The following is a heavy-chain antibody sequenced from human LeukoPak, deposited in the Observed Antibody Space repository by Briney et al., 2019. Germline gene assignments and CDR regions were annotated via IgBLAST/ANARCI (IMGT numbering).Heavy chain of an antibody. CDR1: GFTFSTYW. V-gene: IGHV3-23*01. Sequence: GGSLRLSCAASGFTFSTYWMHWVRQAPGKGLEWVSAISGSGGSTYYADSVKGRFTISRDNSKNTLYLQMNSLRAEDTAVYYCAKVRSSGWYYFDYWGQGTLVTVSS. J-gene: IGHJ4*02. CDR2: ISGSGGST. CDR3: AKVRSSGWYYFDY. D-gene: IGHD6-19*01.